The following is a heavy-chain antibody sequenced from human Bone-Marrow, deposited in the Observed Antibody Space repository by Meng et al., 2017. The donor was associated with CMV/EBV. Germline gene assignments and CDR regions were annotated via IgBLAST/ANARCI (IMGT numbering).Heavy chain of an antibody. D-gene: IGHD1-26*01. CDR3: ARVWGRGLLSGSYPDY. CDR1: GFTFSSYS. J-gene: IGHJ4*02. CDR2: ISSSSSYI. V-gene: IGHV3-21*01. Sequence: GESLKISCAASGFTFSSYSLNWVRQAPGKGLEWVSSISSSSSYIYYADSVKGRFTISRDNAKNSLHLQMNSLRAEDTAVYYCARVWGRGLLSGSYPDYWGQGTLVTVAS.